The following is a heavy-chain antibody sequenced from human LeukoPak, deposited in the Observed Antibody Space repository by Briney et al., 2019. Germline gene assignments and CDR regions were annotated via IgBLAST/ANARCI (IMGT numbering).Heavy chain of an antibody. CDR3: AKGYGSGSFYHYFDY. Sequence: PGGSLRLSRAASGFTFSSYAMSWVRQAPGKELEWVSAISGSGGSTYYADSVKGRFTISRDNSKNTLYLQMNSLRAEDTAVYYCAKGYGSGSFYHYFDYWGQGTLVTVSS. CDR1: GFTFSSYA. D-gene: IGHD3-10*01. CDR2: ISGSGGST. J-gene: IGHJ4*02. V-gene: IGHV3-23*01.